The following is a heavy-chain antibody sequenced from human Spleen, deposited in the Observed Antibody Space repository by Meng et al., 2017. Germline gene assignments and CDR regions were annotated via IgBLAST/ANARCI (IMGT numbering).Heavy chain of an antibody. CDR1: GFTFSSFG. CDR2: IWYDGSNK. Sequence: GESLKISCAASGFTFSSFGMHWVRQAPGKGLEWVAVIWYDGSNKYYADSVKGRFTISRDNSKNTVSLQMNSLRAEDTAVYYCARYRVWGSYRTPFDYWGQGTLVTVSS. D-gene: IGHD3-16*02. J-gene: IGHJ4*02. V-gene: IGHV3-33*01. CDR3: ARYRVWGSYRTPFDY.